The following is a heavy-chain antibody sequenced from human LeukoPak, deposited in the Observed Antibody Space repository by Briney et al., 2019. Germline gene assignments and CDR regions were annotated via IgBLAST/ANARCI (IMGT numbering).Heavy chain of an antibody. CDR1: GFTFSSYG. CDR2: ISSSGSTI. V-gene: IGHV3-48*04. Sequence: GGSLRPSCAASGFTFSSYGMNWVRQAPGKGLEWVSYISSSGSTIYYADSVKGRFTISRDNAKNSLYLQMNSLRAEDTAVYYCARDDRDGYSRDLDYWGQGTLVTVSS. D-gene: IGHD5-24*01. J-gene: IGHJ4*02. CDR3: ARDDRDGYSRDLDY.